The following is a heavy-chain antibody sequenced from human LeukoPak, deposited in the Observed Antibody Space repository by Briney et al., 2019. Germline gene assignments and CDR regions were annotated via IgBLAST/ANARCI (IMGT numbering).Heavy chain of an antibody. CDR1: GGSFSGYY. V-gene: IGHV4-34*01. CDR2: INHSGST. D-gene: IGHD3-22*01. CDR3: ARGRNYYYDSSGKGYYYGMDV. Sequence: SETLSLTCAVYGGSFSGYYWSWIRQPPGKGLEWIGEINHSGSTNYNPSLKSRVTISVDTSKNQFSLKLSSVTAADTAVYYCARGRNYYYDSSGKGYYYGMDVWGQGTTVTVSS. J-gene: IGHJ6*02.